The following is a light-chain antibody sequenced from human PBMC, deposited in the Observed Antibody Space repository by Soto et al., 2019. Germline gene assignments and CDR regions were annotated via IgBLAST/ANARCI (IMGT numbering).Light chain of an antibody. J-gene: IGKJ2*01. CDR3: QQFNNYPYT. Sequence: AIQLTQSPSSLSASVGDRVTISCRSSQGISSALAWYQQKPGKAPRLLINDASSLESGVPSRFSGSGSGTDFTLTISSLQPEDFATYYCQQFNNYPYTFGQGTKLEIK. CDR2: DAS. V-gene: IGKV1D-13*01. CDR1: QGISSA.